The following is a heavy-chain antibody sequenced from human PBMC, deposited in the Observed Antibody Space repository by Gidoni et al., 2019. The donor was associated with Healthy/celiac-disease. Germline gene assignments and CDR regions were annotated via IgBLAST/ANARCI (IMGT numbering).Heavy chain of an antibody. CDR1: GFTFDDYA. CDR3: AKGDDFWSGYYYYGMDV. CDR2: ISWNSGSI. J-gene: IGHJ6*02. V-gene: IGHV3-9*01. D-gene: IGHD3-3*01. Sequence: EVQLVESGGGLVQPGRSLRLSCAASGFTFDDYAMHWVRQAPGKGLEWVSGISWNSGSIGYADSVKGRFTISRDNAKNSLYLQMNSLRAEDTALYYCAKGDDFWSGYYYYGMDVWGQGTTVTVSS.